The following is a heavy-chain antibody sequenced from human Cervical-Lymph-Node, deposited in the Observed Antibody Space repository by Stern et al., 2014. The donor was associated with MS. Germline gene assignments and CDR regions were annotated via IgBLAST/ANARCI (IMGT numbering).Heavy chain of an antibody. V-gene: IGHV3-30-3*01. CDR3: ARGGRGVGLEY. Sequence: VQLVESGGGVVQPGRSLSLSCVASGFTFSTYAMHWVRQAPGTGLEGVAFVSYDGTQRNSTDSVKARFTISRDNSKNTLYLHMNSLRDEDTAVYFCARGGRGVGLEYWGQGALVTVSS. J-gene: IGHJ4*02. D-gene: IGHD3-10*01. CDR1: GFTFSTYA. CDR2: VSYDGTQR.